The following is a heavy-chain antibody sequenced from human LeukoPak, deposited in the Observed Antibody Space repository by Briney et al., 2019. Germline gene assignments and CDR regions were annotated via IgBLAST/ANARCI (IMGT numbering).Heavy chain of an antibody. D-gene: IGHD5-12*01. J-gene: IGHJ6*03. CDR2: IKQDGSEK. CDR1: GFTFSSYW. Sequence: GGSLRLSCAASGFTFSSYWMSWVRQAPGKGLEWVANIKQDGSEKYYVDSVKGRFTISRDNAKNPLYLQMNSLRAEDTAVYYCARLADITYYYYYMDVWGKGTTVTVSS. V-gene: IGHV3-7*01. CDR3: ARLADITYYYYYMDV.